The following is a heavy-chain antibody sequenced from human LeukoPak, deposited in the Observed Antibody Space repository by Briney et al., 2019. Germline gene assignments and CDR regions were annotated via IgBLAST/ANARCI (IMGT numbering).Heavy chain of an antibody. D-gene: IGHD3/OR15-3a*01. V-gene: IGHV3-23*01. CDR3: AKRSNFWTGYLDC. CDR1: KFTFSNYA. CDR2: ISGSGGST. J-gene: IGHJ4*02. Sequence: PGGSLRLSCTASKFTFSNYAVSWVRQAPGKGLEWVSVISGSGGSTYYADSVKGRFTISRDNSKDTLFLQMNSLRTEDTAVYYCAKRSNFWTGYLDCWGQGTLVTVSS.